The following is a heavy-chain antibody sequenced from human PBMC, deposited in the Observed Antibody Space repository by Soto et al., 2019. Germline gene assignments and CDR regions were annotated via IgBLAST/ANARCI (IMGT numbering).Heavy chain of an antibody. J-gene: IGHJ4*02. V-gene: IGHV4-34*01. CDR1: GGSFSGYY. D-gene: IGHD3-3*01. CDR3: ARGDRSGYYF. Sequence: SETLSLTCAVYGGSFSGYYLSWIRQPPGKGLEWIGEINHSGSTNYNPSLKSRVTISVDTSKNQFSLKLSSVTAADTAVYYCARGDRSGYYFWGQGTLVTVSS. CDR2: INHSGST.